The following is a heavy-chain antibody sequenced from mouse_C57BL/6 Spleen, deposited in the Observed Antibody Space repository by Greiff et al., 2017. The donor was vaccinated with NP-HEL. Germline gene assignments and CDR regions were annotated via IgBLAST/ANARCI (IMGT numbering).Heavy chain of an antibody. CDR1: GYTFTSYW. V-gene: IGHV1-55*01. J-gene: IGHJ3*01. Sequence: QVHVKQPGAELVKPGASVKMSCKASGYTFTSYWITWVKQRPGQGLEWIGDIYPGSGSTNYNEKFKSKATLTVDTSSSTAYMQLSSLTSEDSAVYYCARKTWDPAWFAYWGQGTLVTVSA. D-gene: IGHD4-1*01. CDR2: IYPGSGST. CDR3: ARKTWDPAWFAY.